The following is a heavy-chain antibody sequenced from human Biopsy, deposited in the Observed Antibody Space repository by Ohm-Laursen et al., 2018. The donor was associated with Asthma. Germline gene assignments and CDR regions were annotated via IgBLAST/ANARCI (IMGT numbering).Heavy chain of an antibody. CDR1: GGTFNTYV. J-gene: IGHJ4*02. V-gene: IGHV1-69*13. CDR3: ARKAGSCISRTCYSLDF. Sequence: SVNVSCKSLGGTFNTYVIGRVRQAPGQGREWMGGINSVFGTTTYPQKFQDRVTITADDSTSTVYMELSSLRSEDTAVYYCARKAGSCISRTCYSLDFWGQGTLVTVSS. CDR2: INSVFGTT. D-gene: IGHD2-2*01.